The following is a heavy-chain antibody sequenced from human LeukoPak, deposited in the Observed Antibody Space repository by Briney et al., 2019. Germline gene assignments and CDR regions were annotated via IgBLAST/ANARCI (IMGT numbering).Heavy chain of an antibody. CDR3: AKLGYCSSTSCSKAFDI. Sequence: GGSLRLSCAASGLTFSSYGMHWVRQAPGKGLEWVAVISYDGSNKYYADSVKGRFTISRDNSKNTLYLQMNSLRAEDTAVYYCAKLGYCSSTSCSKAFDIWGQGTMVTVSS. CDR1: GLTFSSYG. V-gene: IGHV3-30*18. J-gene: IGHJ3*02. CDR2: ISYDGSNK. D-gene: IGHD2-2*01.